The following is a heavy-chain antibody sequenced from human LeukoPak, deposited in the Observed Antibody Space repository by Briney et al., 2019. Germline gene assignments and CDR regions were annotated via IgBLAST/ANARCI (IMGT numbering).Heavy chain of an antibody. CDR2: IHPGDSDI. CDR3: ARHKDEDYFYYMDV. CDR1: GYTFTTYW. V-gene: IGHV5-51*01. Sequence: GESLKISCQGFGYTFTTYWIGWGRPLPGKGLEWMGIIHPGDSDIKYSPSFRGQVTISADRAISTAYLRWSSLKASDTATYYCARHKDEDYFYYMDVWGKGTTATVSS. J-gene: IGHJ6*03.